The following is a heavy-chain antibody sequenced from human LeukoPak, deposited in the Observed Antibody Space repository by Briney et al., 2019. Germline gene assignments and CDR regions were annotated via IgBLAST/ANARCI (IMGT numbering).Heavy chain of an antibody. CDR1: GFTFSSYW. CDR3: ARENSGSPDY. CDR2: INSDGSNT. Sequence: GGSLRLSCAASGFTFSSYWFHRVRQASGKGLVWVSPINSDGSNTIYADSVKGRLTISRDNAKNTLYLQMNSLRAEDTAVYYCARENSGSPDYWGRGTLVTVSS. J-gene: IGHJ4*02. V-gene: IGHV3-74*01. D-gene: IGHD6-19*01.